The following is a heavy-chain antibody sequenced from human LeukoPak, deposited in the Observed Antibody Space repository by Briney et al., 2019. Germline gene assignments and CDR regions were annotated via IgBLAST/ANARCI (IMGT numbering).Heavy chain of an antibody. CDR2: ISAYNGNT. CDR1: GYTFTSYG. Sequence: ASVKVSCKASGYTFTSYGISWVRQAPGQGLEWMGWISAYNGNTNYAQKFQGRVTMTTDTSTTTAYIELRSLRSEDTALYYCATSALAASGTFSYWGQGTPVTVSS. D-gene: IGHD6-13*01. J-gene: IGHJ4*02. CDR3: ATSALAASGTFSY. V-gene: IGHV1-18*01.